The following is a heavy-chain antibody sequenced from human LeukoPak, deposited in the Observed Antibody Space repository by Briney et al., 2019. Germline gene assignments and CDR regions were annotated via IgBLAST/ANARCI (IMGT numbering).Heavy chain of an antibody. J-gene: IGHJ5*02. V-gene: IGHV4-39*07. Sequence: SETLSLTCTVSGGSISSSSYYWGWIRQPPGKGLEWIGSIYYSGSTYYNPSLKSRVTISVDTSKNQFSLKLSSVTAADTAVYYCARAYDFWSGYYWFDPWGQGTLVTVSS. D-gene: IGHD3-3*01. CDR3: ARAYDFWSGYYWFDP. CDR2: IYYSGST. CDR1: GGSISSSSYY.